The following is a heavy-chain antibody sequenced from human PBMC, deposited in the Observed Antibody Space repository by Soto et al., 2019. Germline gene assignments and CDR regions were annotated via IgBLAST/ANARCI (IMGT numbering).Heavy chain of an antibody. V-gene: IGHV4-30-4*01. CDR3: ARAVRGSYYDY. Sequence: QVQLQESGPGLVKPSQTLSLTCTVSGGSISSGDYYWSWIRQPPGKGLEWIGYIYYSGSTYYNPSHKSRFTISVDTSKNQFSLKLISVTAADTAVYYCARAVRGSYYDYWGQGTLVTVSS. D-gene: IGHD1-26*01. J-gene: IGHJ4*02. CDR1: GGSISSGDYY. CDR2: IYYSGST.